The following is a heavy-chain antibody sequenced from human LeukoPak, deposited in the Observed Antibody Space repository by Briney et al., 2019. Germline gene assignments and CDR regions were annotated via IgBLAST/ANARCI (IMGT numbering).Heavy chain of an antibody. CDR2: IYYSGST. Sequence: SETLSLTCTVSGGSISSYYWSWIRQPPGKGLEWIGYIYYSGSTNYNPSLKSRVTISVDTSKNQFSLKLSSVTAADTAVYYCARDNGVVGAEPLYYFDYWGQGTLVTVSS. D-gene: IGHD1-26*01. J-gene: IGHJ4*02. V-gene: IGHV4-59*12. CDR3: ARDNGVVGAEPLYYFDY. CDR1: GGSISSYY.